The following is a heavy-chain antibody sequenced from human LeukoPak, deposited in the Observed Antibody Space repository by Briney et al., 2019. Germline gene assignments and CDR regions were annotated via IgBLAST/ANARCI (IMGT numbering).Heavy chain of an antibody. CDR1: GYTFTSYG. CDR2: INPSGGST. D-gene: IGHD3-3*01. Sequence: ASVKVSCKASGYTFTSYGISWVRQAPGQGLEWMGIINPSGGSTSYAQKFQGRVTMTRDTSTSTVYMELSSLRSEDTAVYYCARDLRITIFGVVTAAYYFDYWGQGTLVTVSS. J-gene: IGHJ4*02. CDR3: ARDLRITIFGVVTAAYYFDY. V-gene: IGHV1-46*01.